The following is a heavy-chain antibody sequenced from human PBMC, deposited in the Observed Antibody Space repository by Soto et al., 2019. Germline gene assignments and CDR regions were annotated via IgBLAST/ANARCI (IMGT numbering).Heavy chain of an antibody. D-gene: IGHD3-16*02. V-gene: IGHV4-59*08. CDR3: ASLWVSLDSYYSMVV. CDR2: IYYSGST. J-gene: IGHJ6*03. Sequence: PSETLSLTCTVSGGSISSYYWSWIRQPPGKGLEWIGYIYYSGSTNYNPSLKSRVTISVDTSKNQFSLKLSSVTAADTAVYYCASLWVSLDSYYSMVVWGKGTTVTVSS. CDR1: GGSISSYY.